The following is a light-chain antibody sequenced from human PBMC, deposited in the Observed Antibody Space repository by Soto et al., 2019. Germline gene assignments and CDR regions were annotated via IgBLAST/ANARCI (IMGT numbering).Light chain of an antibody. CDR3: QQYGSSPRT. Sequence: ESVLTQSPGTLSLSPGERATLSCWASQSVSSSYLAWYQRKPGQAPRLLIYGASSRATGIPDGFSGGGSGTDFTLTISRLEPEDFAVYYCQQYGSSPRTFGQGTKVEIK. CDR2: GAS. V-gene: IGKV3-20*01. CDR1: QSVSSSY. J-gene: IGKJ1*01.